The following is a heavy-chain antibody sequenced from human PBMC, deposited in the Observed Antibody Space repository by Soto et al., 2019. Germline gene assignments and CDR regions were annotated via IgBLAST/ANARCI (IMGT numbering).Heavy chain of an antibody. CDR2: IDSDGRST. D-gene: IGHD3-22*01. V-gene: IGHV3-74*03. Sequence: GGSLRLSCAASGFTFSSYWMHWVRQSPGKGLVWVSQIDSDGRSTTYADTVKGRFTVSRDNAKNKLFLQMNSLRAEDTAVYYCVRDYDSSGFYSGHWGQGTLVTVSS. J-gene: IGHJ4*02. CDR3: VRDYDSSGFYSGH. CDR1: GFTFSSYW.